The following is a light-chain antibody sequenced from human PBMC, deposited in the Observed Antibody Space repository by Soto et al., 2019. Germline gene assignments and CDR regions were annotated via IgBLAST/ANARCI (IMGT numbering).Light chain of an antibody. CDR3: QQTYSTPWT. Sequence: DIQMTQSPSSLSASLGDRVTISCRASQSFSNKLNWYQQKAGKAPKLLIYGASSLQSGVPSRFSGSRSGTDFTLTISSLVPEDFATYYCQQTYSTPWTFGQGTKVDIK. CDR2: GAS. V-gene: IGKV1-39*01. CDR1: QSFSNK. J-gene: IGKJ1*01.